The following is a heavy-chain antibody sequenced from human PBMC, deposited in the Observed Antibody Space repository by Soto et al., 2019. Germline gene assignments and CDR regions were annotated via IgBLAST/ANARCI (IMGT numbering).Heavy chain of an antibody. CDR1: GFTFSTYW. D-gene: IGHD1-26*01. V-gene: IGHV3-74*01. Sequence: EVQLVESGGGLVQPGGSLRLSCAASGFTFSTYWMHWVRQAPGKGLVWVSRINSDGSTTTYADSVKGRFTISRDNAKNTLYLQMTSLRAEDTAVYFCATVGTGSCNWLAPWGQGTLVPVSS. CDR3: ATVGTGSCNWLAP. J-gene: IGHJ5*02. CDR2: INSDGSTT.